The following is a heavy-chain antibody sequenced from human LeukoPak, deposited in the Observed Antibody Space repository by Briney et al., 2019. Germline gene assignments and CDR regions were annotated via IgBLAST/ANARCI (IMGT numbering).Heavy chain of an antibody. J-gene: IGHJ4*02. V-gene: IGHV3-23*01. CDR2: ISGSGGST. CDR3: AKDPRGWLSTPDY. D-gene: IGHD3-22*01. Sequence: GGSLRLSCAASGFTFSSYAISWVRQARGKGLEWVSAISGSGGSTYYADSVKGRFTISRDNSKNTLYLQMNSLRADDTAVYYCAKDPRGWLSTPDYWGQGTLVTVSS. CDR1: GFTFSSYA.